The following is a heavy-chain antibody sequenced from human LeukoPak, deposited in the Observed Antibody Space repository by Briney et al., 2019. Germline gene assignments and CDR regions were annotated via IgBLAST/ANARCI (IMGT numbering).Heavy chain of an antibody. Sequence: ASVKVSCKASGYTFTSYGISWVRQAPGQGLEWMGRISAYNGNTNYAQKLQGRVTMTTDTSTSTAYMELRSLRSDDTAVYYCARDRDLRLWFGELLGNYFDYWGQGTLVTVSS. CDR2: ISAYNGNT. CDR1: GYTFTSYG. J-gene: IGHJ4*02. D-gene: IGHD3-10*01. V-gene: IGHV1-18*04. CDR3: ARDRDLRLWFGELLGNYFDY.